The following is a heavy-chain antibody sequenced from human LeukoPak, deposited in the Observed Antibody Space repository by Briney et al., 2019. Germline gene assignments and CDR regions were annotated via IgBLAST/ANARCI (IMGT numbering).Heavy chain of an antibody. V-gene: IGHV4-59*11. D-gene: IGHD3-22*01. J-gene: IGHJ6*03. CDR1: GGSISSHY. Sequence: SETLSLTCTVSGGSISSHYWSWLRQPPGKGLEWFGYIYYSGSTNYNPSLKSRVTISVDTSKNQFSLKLSSVTAADTAVYYCARVRDYYDSSGYVYYYYMDVWGKGTTVTVSS. CDR3: ARVRDYYDSSGYVYYYYMDV. CDR2: IYYSGST.